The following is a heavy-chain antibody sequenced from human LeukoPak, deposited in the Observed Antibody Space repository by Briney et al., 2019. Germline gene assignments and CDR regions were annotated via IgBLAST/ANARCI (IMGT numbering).Heavy chain of an antibody. Sequence: PGGSLRLSCAASGFTFRSYGMSWVRQAPGRGLEWVSAISGSGGSTHYADSVKGRFTISRDNSKNTLYLQMNSLRAEDTAVYYCAKGLEYSYGSEYFQHWGQGTLVTVSS. V-gene: IGHV3-23*01. D-gene: IGHD5-18*01. CDR2: ISGSGGST. CDR1: GFTFRSYG. J-gene: IGHJ1*01. CDR3: AKGLEYSYGSEYFQH.